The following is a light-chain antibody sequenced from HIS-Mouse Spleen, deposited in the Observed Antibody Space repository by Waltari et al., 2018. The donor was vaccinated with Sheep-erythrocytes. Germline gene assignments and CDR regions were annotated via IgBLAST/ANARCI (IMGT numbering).Light chain of an antibody. J-gene: IGLJ2*01. Sequence: QSALTQPRSVSGSPGQSVTIXCTGTSSEVGGXXXVSXYQQHPGKAPKLMIYDVSKRPSGVPXRFSGSKSGNTASLTISGLQAEDEADYYCCSYAGSYTLVFGGGTKLTVL. CDR1: SSEVGGXXX. CDR2: DVS. V-gene: IGLV2-11*01. CDR3: CSYAGSYTLV.